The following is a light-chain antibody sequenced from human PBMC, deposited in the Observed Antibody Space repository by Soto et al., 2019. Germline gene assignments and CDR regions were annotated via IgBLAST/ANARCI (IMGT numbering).Light chain of an antibody. CDR2: GAS. V-gene: IGKV3-20*01. J-gene: IGKJ1*01. Sequence: EIVMTQSPATLSVSPGERATLSCRASQSVSNNLAWYQQKPGQAPRLLIYGASSRATGIPDRFSGSGSGTDFTLTISRLEPEDFAVYYCQQYGSPTWTFGQGTKVDIK. CDR3: QQYGSPTWT. CDR1: QSVSNN.